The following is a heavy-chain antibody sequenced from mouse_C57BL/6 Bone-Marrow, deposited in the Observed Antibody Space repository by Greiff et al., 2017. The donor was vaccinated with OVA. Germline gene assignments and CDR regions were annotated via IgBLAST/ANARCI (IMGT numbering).Heavy chain of an antibody. Sequence: QVQLQQSGPGLVQPSQSLSITCTVSGFSLTSYGVHWVRQSPGKGLAWLGVIWRGGSTDYNAAFMSRLSITKDNSKSQVFFKMNSLQADDTAIYYCAKNWPNWDDYAMDYWGQGTSVTVSS. CDR3: AKNWPNWDDYAMDY. CDR1: GFSLTSYG. CDR2: IWRGGST. V-gene: IGHV2-5*01. D-gene: IGHD4-1*01. J-gene: IGHJ4*01.